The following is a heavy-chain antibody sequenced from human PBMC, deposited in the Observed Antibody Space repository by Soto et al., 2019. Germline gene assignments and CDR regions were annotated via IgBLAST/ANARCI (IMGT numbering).Heavy chain of an antibody. CDR2: IYHSGST. Sequence: XETLSLTCVVSGNSISTTNWWSCVRPSPGKGLEWIGEIYHSGSTNYNPSLKSRVTISVDKSKNQFSLKLSSVTAADTAVYYCARDVGYHYDGSPSGQFDFWGQGTLVTVSS. J-gene: IGHJ4*02. V-gene: IGHV4-4*02. D-gene: IGHD3-22*01. CDR3: ARDVGYHYDGSPSGQFDF. CDR1: GNSISTTNW.